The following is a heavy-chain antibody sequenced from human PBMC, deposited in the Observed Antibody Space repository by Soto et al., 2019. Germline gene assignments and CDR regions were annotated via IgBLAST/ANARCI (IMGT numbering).Heavy chain of an antibody. D-gene: IGHD6-13*01. CDR2: IFPDDSDT. J-gene: IGHJ4*02. CDR3: AREGGSNWTLDY. V-gene: IGHV5-51*01. Sequence: PGESLKISCEGSGYSFTHYWVAWVRQMPGKGLEWMGIIFPDDSDTRYSPSFQGQVTISADKSISTAYLQWSSLKASDTAMYYCAREGGSNWTLDYWGQGTLVTVYS. CDR1: GYSFTHYW.